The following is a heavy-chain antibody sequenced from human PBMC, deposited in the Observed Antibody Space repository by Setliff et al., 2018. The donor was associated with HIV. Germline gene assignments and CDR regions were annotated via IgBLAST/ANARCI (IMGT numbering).Heavy chain of an antibody. CDR3: ARNLWFGGNRYFDY. D-gene: IGHD3-10*01. Sequence: PSETLSLTCTVSGGSISSYYWSWIRQPAGKGLEWIGHIYTSGSTNYNPSLKSRVTISVDTSKNQFSLKLSSVTAADTAVYYCARNLWFGGNRYFDYWGQGTLVTVSS. V-gene: IGHV4-4*07. CDR1: GGSISSYY. J-gene: IGHJ4*02. CDR2: IYTSGST.